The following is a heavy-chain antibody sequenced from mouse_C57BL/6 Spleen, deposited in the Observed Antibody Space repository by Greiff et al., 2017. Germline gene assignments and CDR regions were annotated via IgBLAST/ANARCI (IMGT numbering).Heavy chain of an antibody. CDR2: ISYSGST. CDR1: GYSITSGYD. CDR3: ASGSPLFDY. D-gene: IGHD1-1*01. V-gene: IGHV3-1*01. Sequence: VQLKQSGPGMVKPSQSLSLTCTVTGYSITSGYDWHWIRHFPGNKLEWMGYISYSGSTNYNPSLKSRISITHDTSKNHFFLKLNSVTTEDTATYYCASGSPLFDYWGQGTTLTVSS. J-gene: IGHJ2*01.